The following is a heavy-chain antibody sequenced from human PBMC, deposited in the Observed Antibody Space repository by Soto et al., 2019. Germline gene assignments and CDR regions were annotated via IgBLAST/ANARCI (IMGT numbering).Heavy chain of an antibody. CDR3: ARVVSEVAAFDI. V-gene: IGHV4-59*01. CDR1: GGSISSYY. Sequence: SDTLSLTCTVSGGSISSYYWSWIRQPPGKGLEWIGYIYYSGSTNYNPSLKSRVTISVDTSKNQFSLKLSSVTAADTAVYYCARVVSEVAAFDIWGQGTMVTVSS. CDR2: IYYSGST. J-gene: IGHJ3*02. D-gene: IGHD2-2*01.